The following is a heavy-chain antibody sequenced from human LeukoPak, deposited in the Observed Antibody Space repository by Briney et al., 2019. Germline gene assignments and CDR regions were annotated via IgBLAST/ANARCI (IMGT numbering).Heavy chain of an antibody. V-gene: IGHV3-53*01. CDR1: GFTLSGDY. J-gene: IGHJ4*02. CDR2: IFGAGTT. CDR3: ARDQGVNY. D-gene: IGHD2-8*01. Sequence: GGSLRLSCAASGFTLSGDYMSWVRQAPGKGLEWVSVIFGAGTTYYADSVKGRFTISRDNTKNSLYLQMSSLRAEDTAVYYCARDQGVNYWGQGTLVTVSS.